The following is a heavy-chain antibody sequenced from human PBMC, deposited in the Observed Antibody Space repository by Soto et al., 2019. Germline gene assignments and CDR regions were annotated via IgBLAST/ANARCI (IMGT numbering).Heavy chain of an antibody. Sequence: PSETLSLTCTVSGGSISSGGYYWSWIRQHPGKGLEWIGYIYYSGSTYYNPSLKSRVTISVDTSKNQFSLKLSSVTAADTAVYYCARDRFYSGYDIFDAFDIWGQGTMVTVSS. D-gene: IGHD5-12*01. CDR2: IYYSGST. CDR3: ARDRFYSGYDIFDAFDI. CDR1: GGSISSGGYY. J-gene: IGHJ3*02. V-gene: IGHV4-31*03.